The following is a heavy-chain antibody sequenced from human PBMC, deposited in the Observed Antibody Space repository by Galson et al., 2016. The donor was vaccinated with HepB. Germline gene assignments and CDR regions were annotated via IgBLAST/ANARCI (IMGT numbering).Heavy chain of an antibody. CDR3: ARSPRDRGFDY. CDR2: IYHGGNT. D-gene: IGHD1-14*01. CDR1: GVSIRDNTR. Sequence: SETLSLTCNVSGVSIRDNTRWSWVRQPPGKGLEWIGEIYHGGNTNYNPSLKSRVTISVDKSKNQFSLQLSSVTAADTAVYYCARSPRDRGFDYWGQGTLVTVSP. V-gene: IGHV4-4*02. J-gene: IGHJ4*02.